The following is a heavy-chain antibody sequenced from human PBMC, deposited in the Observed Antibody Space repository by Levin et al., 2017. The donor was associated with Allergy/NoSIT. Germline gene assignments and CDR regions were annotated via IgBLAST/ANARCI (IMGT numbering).Heavy chain of an antibody. CDR1: GGSFSGYY. V-gene: IGHV4-34*01. CDR2: INHSGST. Sequence: SQTLSLTCAVYGGSFSGYYWSWIRQPPGKGLEWIGEINHSGSTNYNPSLKSRVTISVDTSKNQFSLKLSSVTAADTAVYYCARAGITMVRGVIIPSFDYWGQGTLVTVSS. CDR3: ARAGITMVRGVIIPSFDY. D-gene: IGHD3-10*01. J-gene: IGHJ4*02.